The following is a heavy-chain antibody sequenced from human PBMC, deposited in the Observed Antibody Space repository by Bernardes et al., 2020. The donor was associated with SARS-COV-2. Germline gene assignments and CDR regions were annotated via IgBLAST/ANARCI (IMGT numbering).Heavy chain of an antibody. CDR1: GFTFSIYW. V-gene: IGHV3-74*01. Sequence: GGSLRLSCAASGFTFSIYWMHWVRQGPGKGLVWVSRINSDGSSTNYADSVKGRFTISRDNAKNTLYLQMNSLRAEDTAVYYCALGDYHLNYWGQGTLVTVSS. CDR3: ALGDYHLNY. D-gene: IGHD4-17*01. J-gene: IGHJ4*02. CDR2: INSDGSST.